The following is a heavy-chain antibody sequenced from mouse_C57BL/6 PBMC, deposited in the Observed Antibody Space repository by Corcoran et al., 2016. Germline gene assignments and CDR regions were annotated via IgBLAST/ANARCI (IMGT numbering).Heavy chain of an antibody. D-gene: IGHD3-1*01. J-gene: IGHJ4*01. CDR1: GYTFTTYG. CDR2: INTYSGVP. V-gene: IGHV9-3*01. Sequence: QIQLVQSGPELKKPGETVKISCNASGYTFTTYGMSWVKQAPGKGLKWMGWINTYSGVPTYADDFKGRFAFSLETSASTAYLQINNLKNEDTATYFCARSGDYAMDYWGQGTSVTVSS. CDR3: ARSGDYAMDY.